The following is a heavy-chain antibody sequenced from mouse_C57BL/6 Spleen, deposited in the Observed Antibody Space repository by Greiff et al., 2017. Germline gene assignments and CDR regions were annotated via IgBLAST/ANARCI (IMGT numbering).Heavy chain of an antibody. D-gene: IGHD1-1*01. CDR3: ARWHGFDY. V-gene: IGHV1-61*01. CDR2: IYPSDSET. Sequence: QVQLKESGAELVRPGSSVKLSCKASGYTFTSYWMDWVKQRPGQGLEWIGNIYPSDSETHYNHKFKDKATLTVDKSSSTAYMQLSSLTSEDSAVYYCARWHGFDYWGQGTTLTVSS. J-gene: IGHJ2*01. CDR1: GYTFTSYW.